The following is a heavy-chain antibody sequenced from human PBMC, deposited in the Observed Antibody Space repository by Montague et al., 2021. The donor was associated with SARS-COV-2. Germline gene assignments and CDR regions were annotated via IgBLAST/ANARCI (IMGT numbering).Heavy chain of an antibody. J-gene: IGHJ6*02. CDR1: GGSVSSGSYY. CDR3: ARVSSSWYGVSHYYYGMDV. V-gene: IGHV4-61*01. Sequence: SETLSLTCTVSGGSVSSGSYYWSWIRQPPGKGLEWIGYIYYSGSTNYNPSLKSRVTISVDTSKNQFSLKLSSVTAADTAVYYCARVSSSWYGVSHYYYGMDVWGQGTTVTVSS. CDR2: IYYSGST. D-gene: IGHD6-13*01.